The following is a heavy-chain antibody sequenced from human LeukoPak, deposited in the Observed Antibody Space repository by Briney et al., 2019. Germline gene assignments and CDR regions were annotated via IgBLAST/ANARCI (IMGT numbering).Heavy chain of an antibody. CDR3: AREVGATELGDAFDI. Sequence: PGGSLRLSCAASGFPFSDYYMSWIRQPPGKGLEWIGSIYYSGSTYYNPSPKSRVTISVDTSKNQFSLKLSSVTAADTAVYYCAREVGATELGDAFDIWGQGTMVTVSS. V-gene: IGHV4-38-2*02. D-gene: IGHD1-26*01. J-gene: IGHJ3*02. CDR2: IYYSGST. CDR1: GFPFSDYY.